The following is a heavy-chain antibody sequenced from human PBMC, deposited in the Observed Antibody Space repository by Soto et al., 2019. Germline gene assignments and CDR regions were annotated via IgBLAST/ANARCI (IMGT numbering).Heavy chain of an antibody. J-gene: IGHJ6*02. CDR2: IYYSGST. Sequence: QVQLQESGPGLVKPSETLSLTCTVSGGSVSSGSYYWSWIRQPPGKGLEWIGYIYYSGSTNYNPSLKSRVTISVDTSENQFSLKLSSVTAADTAVYYCAREEWLDYYYYGMDVWGQGTTVTVSS. CDR1: GGSVSSGSYY. CDR3: AREEWLDYYYYGMDV. V-gene: IGHV4-61*01. D-gene: IGHD6-19*01.